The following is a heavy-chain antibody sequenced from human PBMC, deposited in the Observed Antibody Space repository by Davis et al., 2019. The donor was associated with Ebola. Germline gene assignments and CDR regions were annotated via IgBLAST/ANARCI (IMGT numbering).Heavy chain of an antibody. CDR1: GYTFTSYG. J-gene: IGHJ6*02. CDR2: ISAYICNT. CDR3: ARDGAARTWGTTYYYYYGMDV. D-gene: IGHD6-6*01. V-gene: IGHV1-18*01. Sequence: ASVKVSCKASGYTFTSYGISWVRQAPGQGLEWMGLISAYICNTNYAHKLQGRVTMTTDTSTSTAYMELRSLRSADTDVYYCARDGAARTWGTTYYYYYGMDVWGQGTTVTVSS.